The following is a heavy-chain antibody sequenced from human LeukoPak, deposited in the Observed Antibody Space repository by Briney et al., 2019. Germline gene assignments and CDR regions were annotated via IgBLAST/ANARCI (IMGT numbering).Heavy chain of an antibody. J-gene: IGHJ5*02. CDR1: GYTFTGYY. D-gene: IGHD3-10*01. CDR3: ASTLSGPITMVRGARAWFDP. V-gene: IGHV1-2*02. CDR2: INPNSGGA. Sequence: ASVKVSCKASGYTFTGYYMHWVRQAPGQGLEWMGWINPNSGGANYAQKFQGRVTMTRDTSISTAYMELSRLRSDDTAAYYCASTLSGPITMVRGARAWFDPWGQGTLVTVSS.